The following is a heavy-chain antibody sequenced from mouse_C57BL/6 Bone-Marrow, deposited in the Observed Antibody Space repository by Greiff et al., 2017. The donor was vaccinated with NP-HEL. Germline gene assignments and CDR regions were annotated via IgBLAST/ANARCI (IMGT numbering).Heavy chain of an antibody. J-gene: IGHJ4*01. CDR2: IDPETGGT. Sequence: QVQLQQSGAELVRPGASVTLSCKASGYTFTDYEMHWVKQTPVHGLEWIGAIDPETGGTAYNQKFKGKAILTADKSSSTAYMELRSLTSEDSAVYYCTTSYYYGSSRGDYWGQGTSVTVSS. V-gene: IGHV1-15*01. CDR1: GYTFTDYE. CDR3: TTSYYYGSSRGDY. D-gene: IGHD1-1*01.